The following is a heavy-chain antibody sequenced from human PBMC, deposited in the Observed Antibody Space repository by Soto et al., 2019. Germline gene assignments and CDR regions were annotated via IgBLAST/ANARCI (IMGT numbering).Heavy chain of an antibody. J-gene: IGHJ1*01. Sequence: QGQLVESGGGVVQPGRSLRLSCTASGFTFSSYGMHWIRQAPGKGLEWVAVISFAGNHKYFADSVKGRFTISRDNSKNTLYLQMNSLRAEDTAVYYCAKDRLPAYYDSSGLDHWGQGTLVTVSS. CDR2: ISFAGNHK. D-gene: IGHD3-22*01. CDR3: AKDRLPAYYDSSGLDH. CDR1: GFTFSSYG. V-gene: IGHV3-30*18.